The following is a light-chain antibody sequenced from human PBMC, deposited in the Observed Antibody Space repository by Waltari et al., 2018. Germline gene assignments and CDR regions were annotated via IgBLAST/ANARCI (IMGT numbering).Light chain of an antibody. CDR3: QHYLRLPVT. J-gene: IGKJ1*01. CDR1: QIVSRA. V-gene: IGKV3-20*01. Sequence: EIVLTQSPGTLSLSLGERATLSCRASQIVSRALTWYQQKPGQAPRLLIYGASTRAPGIPDRFSGSGSGTDFSLTISRLEPDDFAVYYCQHYLRLPVTFGQGTTVEV. CDR2: GAS.